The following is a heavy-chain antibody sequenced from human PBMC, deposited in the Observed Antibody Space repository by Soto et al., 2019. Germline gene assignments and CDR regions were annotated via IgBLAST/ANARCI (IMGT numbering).Heavy chain of an antibody. CDR1: GGSFSGYY. CDR3: ARTGRGYSGYDGYTGDY. D-gene: IGHD5-12*01. V-gene: IGHV4-59*08. J-gene: IGHJ4*02. CDR2: IYYSGST. Sequence: SETLSLTCAVYGGSFSGYYWSWTRQPPGKGLEWIGYIYYSGSTNYNPSLKSRVTISVDTSKNQFSLKLSSVTAADTAVYYCARTGRGYSGYDGYTGDYWGQGTLVTVSS.